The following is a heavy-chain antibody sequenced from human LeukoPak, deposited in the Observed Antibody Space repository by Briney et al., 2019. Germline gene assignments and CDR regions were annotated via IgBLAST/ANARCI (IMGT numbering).Heavy chain of an antibody. D-gene: IGHD1-26*01. J-gene: IGHJ4*02. CDR3: AGSYRLDY. CDR1: GGSISSGNYY. V-gene: IGHV4-61*02. CDR2: IHASGST. Sequence: PSQTLSLTCNVSGGSISSGNYYWSWIRQPAGKGLEWIGRIHASGSTNYNPSLKSRVTISVDTTKNQFSLKLSSVTAADTAVYYCAGSYRLDYWGQGTLVTVSS.